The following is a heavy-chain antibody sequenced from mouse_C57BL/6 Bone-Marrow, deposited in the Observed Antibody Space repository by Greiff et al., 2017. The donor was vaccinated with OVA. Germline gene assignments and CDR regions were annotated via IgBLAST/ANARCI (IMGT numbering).Heavy chain of an antibody. CDR1: GFTFSSYA. CDR2: ISSGGDYI. CDR3: TRGNWDVDYAMGY. Sequence: DVMLVESGEGLVKPGGSLKLSCAASGFTFSSYAMSWVRQTPEQRLEWVAYISSGGDYIYYADTVKGRFTFSRDNARNTLYLQMSSLKSEDTAMYYCTRGNWDVDYAMGYWGQGTSVTVSS. J-gene: IGHJ4*01. V-gene: IGHV5-9-1*02. D-gene: IGHD4-1*01.